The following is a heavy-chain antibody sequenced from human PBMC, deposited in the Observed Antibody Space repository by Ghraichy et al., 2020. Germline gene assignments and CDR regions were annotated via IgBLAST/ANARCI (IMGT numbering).Heavy chain of an antibody. J-gene: IGHJ3*02. CDR3: ARGGSSDWFFGAFDI. CDR1: GFSVSSNY. V-gene: IGHV3-66*02. Sequence: GGSLRLSCAASGFSVSSNYMSWVRQAPGKGLQWVSVIYSGGSIYYADSVKGRFTISRENSKNTLYLQMNSLRVEDTAVYYCARGGSSDWFFGAFDIWGQGTMVIVSS. CDR2: IYSGGSI. D-gene: IGHD6-19*01.